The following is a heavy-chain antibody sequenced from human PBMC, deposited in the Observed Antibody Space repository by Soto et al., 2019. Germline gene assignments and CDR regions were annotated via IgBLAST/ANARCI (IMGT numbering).Heavy chain of an antibody. CDR3: ARDTHSSSWYWFDP. J-gene: IGHJ5*02. D-gene: IGHD6-13*01. CDR2: IIPIFGTA. V-gene: IGHV1-69*13. CDR1: GGTFSSYA. Sequence: SVKVSCKASGGTFSSYAICWVRQAPGQGLEWMGGIIPIFGTANYAQKFQGRVTITADESTSTAYMELRSLRSDDTAVYYCARDTHSSSWYWFDPWGQGTLVTVS.